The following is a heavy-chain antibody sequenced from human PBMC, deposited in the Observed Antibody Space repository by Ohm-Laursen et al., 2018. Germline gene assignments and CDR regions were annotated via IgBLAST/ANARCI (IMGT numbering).Heavy chain of an antibody. V-gene: IGHV3-23*01. CDR3: ATAGPYSGDDY. CDR1: GFTFSSYA. Sequence: SLRLSCAASGFTFSSYATSWVRQTPGKSLECISTISGSGASSHYADSVKGRFTISRDNSKNTLYLQMNSLGDEDTAVYYCATAGPYSGDDYWGQGTLVNVSS. D-gene: IGHD6-25*01. CDR2: ISGSGASS. J-gene: IGHJ4*02.